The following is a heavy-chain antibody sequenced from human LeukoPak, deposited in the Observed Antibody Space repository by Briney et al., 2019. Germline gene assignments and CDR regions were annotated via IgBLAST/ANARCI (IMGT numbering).Heavy chain of an antibody. Sequence: PGRSLRLSCAASGFTFSSYAMHWVRQAPGKGLEWVAVISYDGSNKYYADSVKGRFTISRVNSRNTLYLQMNSLRAEDTAVYYCARGEDVGGVFFDYWGQGTLVTVSS. D-gene: IGHD1-26*01. CDR3: ARGEDVGGVFFDY. CDR2: ISYDGSNK. CDR1: GFTFSSYA. V-gene: IGHV3-30-3*01. J-gene: IGHJ4*02.